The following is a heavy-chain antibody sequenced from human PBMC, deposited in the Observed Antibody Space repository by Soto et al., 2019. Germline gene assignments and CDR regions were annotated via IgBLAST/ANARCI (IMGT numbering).Heavy chain of an antibody. D-gene: IGHD3-9*01. J-gene: IGHJ6*02. CDR2: ISSSGSTI. CDR3: ARALTYYDILTGYYDYYYYYGMDV. CDR1: GFTFSSYE. Sequence: EVQLVESGGGLVQPGGSLRLSCAASGFTFSSYEMNWVRQAPGKGLEWVSYISSSGSTIYYADSVKGRFTISRDNAKNSLYLHMNSLRAEDKAVSYCARALTYYDILTGYYDYYYYYGMDVWGQGTTVTVSS. V-gene: IGHV3-48*03.